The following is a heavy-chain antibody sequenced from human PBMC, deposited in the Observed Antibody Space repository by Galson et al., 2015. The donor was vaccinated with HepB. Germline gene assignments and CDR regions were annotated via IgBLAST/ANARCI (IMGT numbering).Heavy chain of an antibody. CDR3: ARPSVYYGSGSYYNPLGY. J-gene: IGHJ4*02. V-gene: IGHV3-30-3*01. Sequence: SLRLSCAASGFTFSSYAMHWVRQAPGKGLEWVAVISYDGSNKYYADSVKGRFTISRDNSKNTLYLQMNSLRAEDTAVYYCARPSVYYGSGSYYNPLGYWGQGTLVTVSS. CDR1: GFTFSSYA. CDR2: ISYDGSNK. D-gene: IGHD3-10*01.